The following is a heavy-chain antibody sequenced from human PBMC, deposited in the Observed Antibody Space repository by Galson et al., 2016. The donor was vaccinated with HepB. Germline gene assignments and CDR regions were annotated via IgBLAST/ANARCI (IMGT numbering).Heavy chain of an antibody. CDR3: TTDQGRADFWSGYVHYYHAVDV. CDR2: IKSKNDGGTT. Sequence: SLRLSCAASGFTFSYDWMSWVRQAPGKGLEWVGRIKSKNDGGTTDYAAPVKDRFTISRDDSKNTLYLEMDSLKTEDTGVYYCTTDQGRADFWSGYVHYYHAVDVWGQGTPVTVSS. V-gene: IGHV3-15*01. D-gene: IGHD3-3*01. J-gene: IGHJ6*02. CDR1: GFTFSYDW.